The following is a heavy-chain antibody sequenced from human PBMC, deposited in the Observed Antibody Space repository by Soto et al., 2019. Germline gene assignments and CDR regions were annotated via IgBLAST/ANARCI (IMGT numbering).Heavy chain of an antibody. CDR1: GGSISSGDYY. J-gene: IGHJ4*02. D-gene: IGHD5-18*01. V-gene: IGHV4-30-4*01. CDR3: ARSGYSYPRGSLAFDY. CDR2: IYYSGST. Sequence: QVQLQESGPGLVKPSQTLSLTCTVSGGSISSGDYYWSWIRQPPGKGLEWIGYIYYSGSTYYNPSLKSRVTISVDTSKNQFSLKLSSVTAADTAVYYCARSGYSYPRGSLAFDYWGQGTLVTVSS.